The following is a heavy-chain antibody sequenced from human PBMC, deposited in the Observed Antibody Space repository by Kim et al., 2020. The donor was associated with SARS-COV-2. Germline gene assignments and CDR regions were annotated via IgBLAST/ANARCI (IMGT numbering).Heavy chain of an antibody. D-gene: IGHD4-17*01. Sequence: LKRRVTISVETSKNQFSLKLSSVTAADTAVYYCARWATVTTFYYYYGMDVWGQGTTVTVSS. CDR3: ARWATVTTFYYYYGMDV. J-gene: IGHJ6*02. V-gene: IGHV4-34*01.